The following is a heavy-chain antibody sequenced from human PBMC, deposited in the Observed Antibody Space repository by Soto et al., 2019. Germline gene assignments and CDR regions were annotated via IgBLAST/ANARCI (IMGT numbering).Heavy chain of an antibody. CDR1: GYTFTSYG. CDR2: ITAYNDNT. Sequence: ASVKVSCKASGYTFTSYGLNWVRQAPGQGLEWMGWITAYNDNTNYAQKVQGRAILTIDTSTTTGYMELRSLRSGDTAVYYCARGQIQSDFDYWGQGALVTVSS. CDR3: ARGQIQSDFDY. V-gene: IGHV1-18*04. J-gene: IGHJ4*02. D-gene: IGHD3-3*01.